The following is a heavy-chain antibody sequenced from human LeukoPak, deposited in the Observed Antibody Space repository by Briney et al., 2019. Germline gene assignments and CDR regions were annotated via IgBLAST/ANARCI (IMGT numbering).Heavy chain of an antibody. CDR2: ISYDGSNK. CDR3: AKYRTPPLYALEV. Sequence: TGGSLRLSCAASGFTFSNYGMHWVRQAPGKGLEWVAVISYDGSNKNSADSVKGRFTISRDNYKDTLYLQMNSLRTEDTATYYCAKYRTPPLYALEVWGQGTTVTVSS. D-gene: IGHD1-26*01. CDR1: GFTFSNYG. J-gene: IGHJ6*02. V-gene: IGHV3-30*18.